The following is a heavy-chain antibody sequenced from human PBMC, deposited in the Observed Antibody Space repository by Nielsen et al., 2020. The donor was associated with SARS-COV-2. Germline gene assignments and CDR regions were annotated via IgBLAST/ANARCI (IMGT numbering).Heavy chain of an antibody. V-gene: IGHV4-38-2*02. CDR1: GYSISSDYY. J-gene: IGHJ4*02. CDR3: ARTHDYYDSSRLDY. Sequence: GSLRLSCTVSGYSISSDYYWGWIRQSPGKGLEWIGNIYHSGSTFYNPSLKSRVIISVDTSKTQFSLKLRSVTAVDTAVYYCARTHDYYDSSRLDYWGQGTLVTVSS. CDR2: IYHSGST. D-gene: IGHD3-22*01.